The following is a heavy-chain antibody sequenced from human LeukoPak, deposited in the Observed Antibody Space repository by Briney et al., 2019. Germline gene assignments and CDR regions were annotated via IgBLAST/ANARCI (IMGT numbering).Heavy chain of an antibody. D-gene: IGHD2-15*01. CDR2: IYYSGST. Sequence: SETLSLTCAVSGGSISSNSYYWGWIRQPPGKGLEWIGSIYYSGSTYYNPSLKSRVTISVDTSKNQFSLKLSSVTAADTAVYYCARAASGDYFDYWGQGTLVTVSS. CDR3: ARAASGDYFDY. V-gene: IGHV4-39*07. J-gene: IGHJ4*02. CDR1: GGSISSNSYY.